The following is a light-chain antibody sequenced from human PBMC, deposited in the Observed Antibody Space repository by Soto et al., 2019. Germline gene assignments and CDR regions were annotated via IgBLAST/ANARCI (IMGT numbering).Light chain of an antibody. CDR3: QESHST. Sequence: DAHMTLSPSSLSASVGDSVTITCRASQSIGTYLDWYQHKPGKAPKLLIYAASSLQSGVPSRFSGSGSGTDFTLTISSLQPEDFATYYCQESHSTFGQGTKLEIK. J-gene: IGKJ2*01. V-gene: IGKV1-39*01. CDR1: QSIGTY. CDR2: AAS.